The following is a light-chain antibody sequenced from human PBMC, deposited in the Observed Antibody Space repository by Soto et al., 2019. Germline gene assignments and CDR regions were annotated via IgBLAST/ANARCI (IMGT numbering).Light chain of an antibody. J-gene: IGKJ3*01. CDR1: QSVTSY. CDR2: DAS. CDR3: QQRSNWLFT. Sequence: EIVMTQSPATLSLSPGERATLSCRASQSVTSYLVWYQQKPGQAPRLLIYDASNRATGIPARFSGSGSGTDFTLTNSSLEPEDFAVYYCQQRSNWLFTFGPGTKVDIK. V-gene: IGKV3-11*01.